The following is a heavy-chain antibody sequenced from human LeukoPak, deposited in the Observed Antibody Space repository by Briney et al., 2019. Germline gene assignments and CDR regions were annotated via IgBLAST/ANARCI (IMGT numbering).Heavy chain of an antibody. J-gene: IGHJ6*03. CDR2: VSYDGSNK. V-gene: IGHV3-30*03. D-gene: IGHD2-2*01. CDR3: AREYLRCSSTSCHSKYMDV. CDR1: GFTFSAYS. Sequence: GGSLRLSCAASGFTFSAYSFNWVRQAPGKGLEWVAVVSYDGSNKYYADSVKGRFTISRDNSKNTLYVQMNSLRAEDTAVYYCAREYLRCSSTSCHSKYMDVWGKGTTVTVSS.